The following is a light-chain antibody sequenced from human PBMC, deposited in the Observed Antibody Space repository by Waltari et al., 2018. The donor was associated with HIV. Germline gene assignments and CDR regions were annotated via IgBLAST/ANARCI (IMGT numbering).Light chain of an antibody. Sequence: SALTQPASVSGSPGQSITISCTGTSSNAGSDDLVYWYQQHPGEAPMIVIYEDTKRPSGVPNRFSGSKSGNTASLAITGLQPEDEADYYCQSLDSSRTGFVFGSGTEVVVL. V-gene: IGLV2-14*02. CDR1: SSNAGSDDL. CDR2: EDT. CDR3: QSLDSSRTGFV. J-gene: IGLJ1*01.